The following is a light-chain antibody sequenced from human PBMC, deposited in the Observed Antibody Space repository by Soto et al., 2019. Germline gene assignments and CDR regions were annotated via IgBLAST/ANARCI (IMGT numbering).Light chain of an antibody. CDR1: QLVSSY. Sequence: PGDRATLSCRASQLVSSYLAWYQHKPGQAPRLLISDASDRAAGIPARFSGSGSGTDFTLTISSLEPEDFAVYYCQQRSNWPPAFGQGTKVDIK. V-gene: IGKV3-11*01. CDR2: DAS. J-gene: IGKJ1*01. CDR3: QQRSNWPPA.